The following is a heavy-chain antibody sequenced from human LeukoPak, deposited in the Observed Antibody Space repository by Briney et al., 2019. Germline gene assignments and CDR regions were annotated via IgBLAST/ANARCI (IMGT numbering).Heavy chain of an antibody. Sequence: SVKVSCKASGGTFSSYAISWVRQAPGQGLEWMGGIIPIFGTANYAQKFQGRVTITTDESTSTAYMELSSLRSEDTAVYYCARSQGPSYYDSSGHFDYWGQGTLVTVSS. D-gene: IGHD3-22*01. V-gene: IGHV1-69*05. J-gene: IGHJ4*02. CDR3: ARSQGPSYYDSSGHFDY. CDR2: IIPIFGTA. CDR1: GGTFSSYA.